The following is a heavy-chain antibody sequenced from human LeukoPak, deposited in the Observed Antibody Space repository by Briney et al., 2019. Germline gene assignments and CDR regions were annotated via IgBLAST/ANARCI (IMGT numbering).Heavy chain of an antibody. CDR1: GHTFTSYG. J-gene: IGHJ4*02. CDR2: ITAKKDKT. D-gene: IGHD6-13*01. V-gene: IGHV1-18*04. CDR3: ATDRSSSQY. Sequence: ASVKVSCEASGHTFTSYGISWVRQAPGQGLEWMGRITAKKDKTNYAQKFQGRVTITPDTSTSTVYMELGSLTSDDTAVYYCATDRSSSQYWGQGTLVIVSS.